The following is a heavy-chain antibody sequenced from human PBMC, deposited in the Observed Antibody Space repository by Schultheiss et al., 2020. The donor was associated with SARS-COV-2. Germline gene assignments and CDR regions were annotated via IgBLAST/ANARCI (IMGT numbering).Heavy chain of an antibody. D-gene: IGHD6-13*01. CDR2: VYASGST. CDR3: ARDLRYSSSWLTYYYYGMDV. V-gene: IGHV4-61*02. J-gene: IGHJ6*02. CDR1: GGSISSGSYF. Sequence: SETLSLTCTVSGGSISSGSYFWSWIRQPAGKGLEWIGRVYASGSTNYNPSLKSRVTISVDTSKNQFSLQLSSVTAADTAVYYCARDLRYSSSWLTYYYYGMDVWGQGTTVTVSS.